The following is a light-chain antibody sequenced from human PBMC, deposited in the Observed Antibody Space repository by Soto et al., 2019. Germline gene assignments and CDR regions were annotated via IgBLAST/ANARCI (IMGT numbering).Light chain of an antibody. CDR1: SSNIGAGYD. V-gene: IGLV1-40*01. J-gene: IGLJ1*01. CDR2: GNR. CDR3: QSYDNSLGVCYV. Sequence: QSVLTQPPSVSGAPGQRVTISCTGSSSNIGAGYDVQWYQQLSREPHELLIYGNRNRPSGVPDRFSGSKSGTSASLAITGLQAEDEADYYCQSYDNSLGVCYVFGTGTKVTVL.